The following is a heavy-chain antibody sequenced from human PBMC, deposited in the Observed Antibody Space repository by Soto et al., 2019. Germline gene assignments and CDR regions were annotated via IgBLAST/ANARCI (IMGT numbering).Heavy chain of an antibody. V-gene: IGHV3-23*01. CDR1: GFTFSSYA. CDR3: VEAPLG. J-gene: IGHJ4*02. Sequence: EVQLLASGGGLVQPGGSLRLSCAASGFTFSSYAMSWARQAPGEGLGWVSAISGRRGSTYYADSVKGRFTISRDNSKNTLYLQMNSLRAEDTAVYYYVEAPLGGGQGNLVTVSS. CDR2: ISGRRGST.